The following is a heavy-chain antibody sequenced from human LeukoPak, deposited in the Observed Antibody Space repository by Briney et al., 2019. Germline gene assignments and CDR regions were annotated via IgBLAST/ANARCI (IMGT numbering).Heavy chain of an antibody. J-gene: IGHJ4*02. Sequence: SETLSLTCTVSGGSLNNNYWSWVRQPPGKGLEWIGYISYSRSTNHNPSLESRVSISMASSRAQFSLQVNSVTAADTAVYFCARHLSNRTTVAGEFDYWGQGTLVSVSS. CDR2: ISYSRST. CDR1: GGSLNNNY. D-gene: IGHD6-19*01. CDR3: ARHLSNRTTVAGEFDY. V-gene: IGHV4-59*08.